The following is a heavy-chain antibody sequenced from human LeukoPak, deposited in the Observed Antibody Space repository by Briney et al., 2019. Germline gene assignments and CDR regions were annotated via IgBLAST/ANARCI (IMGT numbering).Heavy chain of an antibody. V-gene: IGHV3-23*01. J-gene: IGHJ4*02. CDR1: GFTFSSYA. Sequence: PGGSRRLSCAASGFTFSSYAMSWVRQAPGKGLEWVSAISGSGDSTYYADSVKGRFTISRDNSKNTLYLQMNSLRAEDTAVYYCAKDFRSGSYYTDYWGQGTLVTVSS. D-gene: IGHD1-26*01. CDR2: ISGSGDST. CDR3: AKDFRSGSYYTDY.